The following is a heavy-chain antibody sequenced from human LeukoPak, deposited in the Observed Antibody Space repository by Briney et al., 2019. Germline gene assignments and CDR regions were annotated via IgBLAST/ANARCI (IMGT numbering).Heavy chain of an antibody. J-gene: IGHJ4*02. V-gene: IGHV3-21*01. CDR3: ARDLSATARAYDY. Sequence: PGGSQRLSCSASGVTFSSDAMHWVRQAPGKGLEWVSFISISGTYITYADSVKGRFTISRDNAKNSLYLQMNSLRAEDTAVYYCARDLSATARAYDYWGQGTLVTVSS. CDR1: GVTFSSDA. D-gene: IGHD2-15*01. CDR2: ISISGTYI.